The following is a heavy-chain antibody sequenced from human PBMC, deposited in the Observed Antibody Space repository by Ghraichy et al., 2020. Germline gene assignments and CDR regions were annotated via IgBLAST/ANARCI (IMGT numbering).Heavy chain of an antibody. CDR3: AKVYQSGLVIIRPSGRNAFDI. Sequence: GGSLRLSCAASGFTFSSYGMHWVRQAPGKGLEWVAFIRYDGSNKYYADSVKGRFTISRDNSKNTLYLQMNSLRAEDTAVYYCAKVYQSGLVIIRPSGRNAFDIWGQGTMVTVSS. V-gene: IGHV3-30*02. D-gene: IGHD3/OR15-3a*01. J-gene: IGHJ3*02. CDR2: IRYDGSNK. CDR1: GFTFSSYG.